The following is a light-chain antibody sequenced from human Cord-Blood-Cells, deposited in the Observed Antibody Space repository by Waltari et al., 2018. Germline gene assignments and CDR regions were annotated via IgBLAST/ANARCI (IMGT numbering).Light chain of an antibody. CDR3: CSYAGSYTWV. V-gene: IGLV2-11*01. J-gene: IGLJ3*02. CDR2: DVS. Sequence: QSALTQPRSVSGSPGQPVTISCTGTSSDVGGYNSVSWYQQHPGKAPKLMIYDVSKRPSGVPDRFSGSKSGNTASLTISGLQAEDEAEYYCCSYAGSYTWVFGGGTKLTVL. CDR1: SSDVGGYNS.